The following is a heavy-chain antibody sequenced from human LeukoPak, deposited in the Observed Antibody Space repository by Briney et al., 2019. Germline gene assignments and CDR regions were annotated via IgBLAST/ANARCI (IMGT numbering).Heavy chain of an antibody. D-gene: IGHD3-16*01. CDR1: GYTFTSYY. J-gene: IGHJ6*02. V-gene: IGHV1-46*01. CDR2: INPSGGST. Sequence: RASVKVSCKASGYTFTSYYMHWVRQAPGQGLEWMGIINPSGGSTSYAQKFQGRVAMTRDTSTSTVYMELSSLRSEDTAVYYCARGMGVARYYYGMDVWGQGTTVTVSS. CDR3: ARGMGVARYYYGMDV.